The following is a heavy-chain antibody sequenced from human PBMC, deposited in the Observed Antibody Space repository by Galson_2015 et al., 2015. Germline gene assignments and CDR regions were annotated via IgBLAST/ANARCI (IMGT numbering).Heavy chain of an antibody. CDR2: ISYDGSNK. CDR1: GFTFSSHA. Sequence: SLRLSCAASGFTFSSHAMHWVRQAPGKGLEWVAVISYDGSNKFYADSVKGRFTISRDNSKNTLYLQMNSLRPEDTAVYYCARVGGDIAARTWGYFDYWGQGTLVTVSS. D-gene: IGHD6-6*01. CDR3: ARVGGDIAARTWGYFDY. J-gene: IGHJ4*02. V-gene: IGHV3-30-3*01.